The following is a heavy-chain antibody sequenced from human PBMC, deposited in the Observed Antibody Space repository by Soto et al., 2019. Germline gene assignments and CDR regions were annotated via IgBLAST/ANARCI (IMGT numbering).Heavy chain of an antibody. D-gene: IGHD6-13*01. V-gene: IGHV3-48*03. CDR2: IGRGGTTT. Sequence: EVQLVESGGGLVLPGGSLRLSCAASGLTFSNYEMNWVRQAPGKGLEWVSYIGRGGTTTYYADSLKGRFTISRDNSKNTLYLQMNSLRVEDTAVYYCARDRERDAWYEDYWGQGTLVTVSS. CDR3: ARDRERDAWYEDY. J-gene: IGHJ4*02. CDR1: GLTFSNYE.